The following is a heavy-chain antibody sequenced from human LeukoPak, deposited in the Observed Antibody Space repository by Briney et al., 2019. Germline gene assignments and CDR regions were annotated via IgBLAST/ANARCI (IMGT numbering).Heavy chain of an antibody. J-gene: IGHJ4*02. CDR3: ARAAFGSSYYHFDY. CDR2: IYNSGST. CDR1: GGSISSYY. V-gene: IGHV4-59*01. D-gene: IGHD6-13*01. Sequence: ASETLSLTCTVSGGSISSYYWSWIRQPPGKGLEWIGYIYNSGSTNYNPSLKSRVIISVDTSKNQFSLKLSSVTAADTAVYYCARAAFGSSYYHFDYWGQGTLVTVSS.